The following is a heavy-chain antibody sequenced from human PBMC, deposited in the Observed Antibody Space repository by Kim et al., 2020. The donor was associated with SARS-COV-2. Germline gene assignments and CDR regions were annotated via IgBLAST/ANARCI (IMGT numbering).Heavy chain of an antibody. D-gene: IGHD3-16*01. V-gene: IGHV4-59*01. CDR3: ARGYGTSRDDAFDI. Sequence: SETLSLTCTVSGGSIRTYYWSWIRQPPGKGLEYIGFINNSGNTNYSPSLKSRATMSVDTSKNQFSLKLNSVTAADTAVYYCARGYGTSRDDAFDIWGQGT. CDR2: INNSGNT. CDR1: GGSIRTYY. J-gene: IGHJ3*02.